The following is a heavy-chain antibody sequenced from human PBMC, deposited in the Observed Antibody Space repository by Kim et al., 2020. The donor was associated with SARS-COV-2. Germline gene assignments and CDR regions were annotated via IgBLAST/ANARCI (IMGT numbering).Heavy chain of an antibody. D-gene: IGHD1-7*01. CDR3: ARDSELGGVDY. V-gene: IGHV4-59*01. J-gene: IGHJ4*02. Sequence: NSTPSLKSRVTISVDTSKNQFSLKLSSVTAADTAVYYCARDSELGGVDYWGQGTLVTVSS.